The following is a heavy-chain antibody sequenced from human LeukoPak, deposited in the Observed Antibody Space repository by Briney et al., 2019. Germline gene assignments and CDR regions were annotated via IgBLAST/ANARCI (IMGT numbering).Heavy chain of an antibody. CDR3: AKDLGSGSYVDY. V-gene: IGHV3-23*01. D-gene: IGHD3-10*01. CDR1: GFTFSFYA. J-gene: IGHJ4*02. CDR2: ISGSGGST. Sequence: QPGGSLRLSCAASGFTFSFYAMSWVRQAPGKGLEWVSAISGSGGSTYYADSVKGRFTISRDNSKNTLYLQMNSLRAEDTAVYYCAKDLGSGSYVDYWGQGTLVTVSS.